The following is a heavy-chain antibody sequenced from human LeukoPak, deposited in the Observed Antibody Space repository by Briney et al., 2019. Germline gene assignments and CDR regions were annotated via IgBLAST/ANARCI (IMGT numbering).Heavy chain of an antibody. CDR3: ATDPVWYNWNRYLDY. J-gene: IGHJ4*02. CDR1: GYTLTELS. D-gene: IGHD1-20*01. Sequence: EASVKVSCKVSGYTLTELSMHWVRQAPGKGLEWMGGFDPEDGETIYAQKFQGRVTMTEDTSTDTAYMELSSLRSEDTAVYYCATDPVWYNWNRYLDYWGQGTLVTVSS. CDR2: FDPEDGET. V-gene: IGHV1-24*01.